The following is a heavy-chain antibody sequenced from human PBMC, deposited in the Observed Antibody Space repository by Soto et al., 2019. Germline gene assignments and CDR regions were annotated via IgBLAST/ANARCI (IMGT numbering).Heavy chain of an antibody. CDR3: AILYSSGWVDAFDI. Sequence: QVQLQESGPGLVKPSETLSLTCTVSGGSLSSYYWSWIRQPPGKGLEWIGYIHYSGSTNYNPSLKRRVTITLDTSKNQFSLKLSSVNAADTAVYHCAILYSSGWVDAFDIWGQGAMVTVSS. D-gene: IGHD6-19*01. V-gene: IGHV4-59*01. CDR2: IHYSGST. CDR1: GGSLSSYY. J-gene: IGHJ3*02.